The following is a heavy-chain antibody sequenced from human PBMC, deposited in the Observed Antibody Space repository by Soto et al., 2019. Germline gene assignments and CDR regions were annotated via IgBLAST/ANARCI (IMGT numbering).Heavy chain of an antibody. V-gene: IGHV1-2*02. CDR1: AYFFTAYY. Sequence: ASVKVSCKTSAYFFTAYYIHWVRQAPGQGLEWMGWINPNTGATNYPQKFQGRVTMTSDTSISTAYMELSSLMSDDTAVYYCARMGAGYCVSISCYPSPTMGYGMDVWGQGTTVTVSS. D-gene: IGHD2-2*01. J-gene: IGHJ6*02. CDR3: ARMGAGYCVSISCYPSPTMGYGMDV. CDR2: INPNTGAT.